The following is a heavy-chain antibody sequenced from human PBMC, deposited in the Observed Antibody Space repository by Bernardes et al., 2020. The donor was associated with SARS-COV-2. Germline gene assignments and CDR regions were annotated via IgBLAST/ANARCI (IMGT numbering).Heavy chain of an antibody. CDR1: GGSISSSSYY. D-gene: IGHD3-3*01. Sequence: SETLSLTCTVSGGSISSSSYYWGWIRQPPGKGLEWIGSIYYSGSTYYNPSLKSRVTISVDTSKNQFSLKLSSVTAADTAVYYCAKSVPYYDFWSGSYYMDVWGKGTTVTVSS. V-gene: IGHV4-39*07. CDR2: IYYSGST. CDR3: AKSVPYYDFWSGSYYMDV. J-gene: IGHJ6*03.